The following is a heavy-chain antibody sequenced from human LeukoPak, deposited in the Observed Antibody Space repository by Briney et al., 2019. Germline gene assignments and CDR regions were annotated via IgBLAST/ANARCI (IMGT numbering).Heavy chain of an antibody. CDR2: INPNSGGT. Sequence: ASVKVSCKASGYTFTGYYIHWVRQAPGQGLEWMGWINPNSGGTKYAQKFQGRVTMTRDTSISTAYMELSRLRSDDTAVYYCARDYSGSYFYGLWGQGTLVTVSS. D-gene: IGHD1-26*01. CDR3: ARDYSGSYFYGL. J-gene: IGHJ4*02. V-gene: IGHV1-2*02. CDR1: GYTFTGYY.